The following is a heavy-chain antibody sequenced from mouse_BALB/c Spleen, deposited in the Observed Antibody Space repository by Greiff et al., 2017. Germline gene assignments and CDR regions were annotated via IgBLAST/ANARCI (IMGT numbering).Heavy chain of an antibody. CDR1: GFSLTSYG. CDR3: ARVWDGYFDV. J-gene: IGHJ1*01. Sequence: VQGVESGPGLVQPSQSLSITCTVSGFSLTSYGVHWVRQSPGKGLEWLGVIWSGGSTDYNAAFISRLSISKDNSKSQVFFKMNSLQANDTAIYYCARVWDGYFDVWGAGTTVTVSS. CDR2: IWSGGST. D-gene: IGHD4-1*01. V-gene: IGHV2-2*02.